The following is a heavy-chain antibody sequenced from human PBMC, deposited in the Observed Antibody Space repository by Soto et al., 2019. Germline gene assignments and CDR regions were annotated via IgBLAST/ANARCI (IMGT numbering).Heavy chain of an antibody. CDR2: ISPMFGAA. V-gene: IGHV1-69*19. CDR3: AREVQVHTPAFVY. CDR1: GGTFNTYA. Sequence: QVQLVQSGAELKKPGSSVKVSCQSSGGTFNTYAMNWVRQAPGQGPEWMGDISPMFGAANSAPKFQGRVTITADESTVTSYMQLSSLTSEDTALYFCAREVQVHTPAFVYWGQGTLVTVSS. D-gene: IGHD3-10*01. J-gene: IGHJ4*02.